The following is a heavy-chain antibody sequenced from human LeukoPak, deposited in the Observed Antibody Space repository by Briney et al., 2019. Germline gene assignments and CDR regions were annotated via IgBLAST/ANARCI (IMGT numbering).Heavy chain of an antibody. CDR2: IIPILGIA. V-gene: IGHV1-69*04. J-gene: IGHJ4*02. D-gene: IGHD3-10*01. CDR1: GGTFSSYA. CDR3: AREHYYGSGSADY. Sequence: ASVKVSCKASGGTFSSYAISWVRQAPGQGLEWMGRIIPILGIANYAQKFQGRVTITADKSTSTAYMELSSLRSEDTAVYYCAREHYYGSGSADYWGQGTLVTVSS.